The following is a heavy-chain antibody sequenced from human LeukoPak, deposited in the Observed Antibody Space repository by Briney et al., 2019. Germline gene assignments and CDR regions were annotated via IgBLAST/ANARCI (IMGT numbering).Heavy chain of an antibody. D-gene: IGHD3-10*01. CDR2: IYTSGST. CDR3: AREGIMVRGVIENWFDP. J-gene: IGHJ5*02. Sequence: SQTLSLTCTVSGGSISSGSYYWSWIRQPAGKGLEWIGRIYTSGSTNYNPSLKSRVTISVDTSKNQFSLKLSSVTAADTAVYYCAREGIMVRGVIENWFDPWGQGTLVTVSS. V-gene: IGHV4-61*02. CDR1: GGSISSGSYY.